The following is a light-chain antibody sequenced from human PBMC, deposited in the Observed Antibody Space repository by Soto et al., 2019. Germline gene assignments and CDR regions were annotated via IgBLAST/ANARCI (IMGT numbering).Light chain of an antibody. J-gene: IGKJ1*01. CDR2: TTS. V-gene: IGKV1-39*01. Sequence: DIQMTQSPSSLSAYVGDRVTITCRASQSISSDLNWYQQKPGKAPNLLIYTTSSLESGVPSRFSGSGSGTDFTLTISRLQPEDFATYFCQQSYSRPRTFGQGTKVES. CDR1: QSISSD. CDR3: QQSYSRPRT.